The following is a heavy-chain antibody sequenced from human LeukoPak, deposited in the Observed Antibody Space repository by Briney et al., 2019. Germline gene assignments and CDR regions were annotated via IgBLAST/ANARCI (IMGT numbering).Heavy chain of an antibody. D-gene: IGHD4-23*01. CDR2: LNPNTLVT. J-gene: IGHJ6*02. CDR1: GYTFTDYY. Sequence: ASVKVSCRASGYTFTDYYMHWVRQAPGQGLEWMGWLNPNTLVTDYAQHFQGRVSMTWDTSISTGYMDLHSLASDDTAVYYCARKDGGRDGMDVWGQGTTVTVSS. V-gene: IGHV1-2*02. CDR3: ARKDGGRDGMDV.